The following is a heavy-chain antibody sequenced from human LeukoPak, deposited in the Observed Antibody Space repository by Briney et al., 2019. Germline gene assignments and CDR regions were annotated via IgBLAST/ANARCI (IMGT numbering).Heavy chain of an antibody. V-gene: IGHV4-59*11. D-gene: IGHD3-10*01. J-gene: IGHJ6*03. CDR3: ARAEGSGSYYPPYYYYYYMDV. CDR2: IYYSGST. Sequence: SETLSLTCTVSGGSISSHYWSWIRQPPGKGLGWIGYIYYSGSTNYNPSLKSRVTISVDTSKNQFSLKLSSVTAADTAVYYCARAEGSGSYYPPYYYYYYMDVWGKGTTVTVSS. CDR1: GGSISSHY.